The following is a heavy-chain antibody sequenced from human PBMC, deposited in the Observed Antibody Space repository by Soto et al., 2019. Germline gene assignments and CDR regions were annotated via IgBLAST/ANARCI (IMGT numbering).Heavy chain of an antibody. D-gene: IGHD2-2*01. CDR2: LNPNSGNT. J-gene: IGHJ6*02. V-gene: IGHV1-8*01. CDR3: ARDSTARGMDV. CDR1: GYTFTSYD. Sequence: QVHLVQSGAEVKKPGASVKVSCKASGYTFTSYDINWVRQATGQGLEWMGWLNPNSGNTGYAQKFEGRVTITRNTSISTAYMELSSLRSEDTAVYYCARDSTARGMDVWGQGTTVTVSS.